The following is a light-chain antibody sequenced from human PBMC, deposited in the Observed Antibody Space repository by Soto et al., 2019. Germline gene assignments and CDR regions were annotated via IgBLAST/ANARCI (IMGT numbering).Light chain of an antibody. V-gene: IGLV2-23*02. CDR2: EIN. Sequence: QSALAQPASVSGSPGQSITISCTESSSDVGTYTLVSWYQQHPGKAPKVVLYEINKRPSGVSNRFSGSKSGNTASLTISVLQAEDEADYYCCSYAGTRTFGVLGTGTKVTVL. J-gene: IGLJ1*01. CDR3: CSYAGTRTFGV. CDR1: SSDVGTYTL.